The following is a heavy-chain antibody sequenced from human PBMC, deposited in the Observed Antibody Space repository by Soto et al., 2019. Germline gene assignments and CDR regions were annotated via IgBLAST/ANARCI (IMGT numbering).Heavy chain of an antibody. V-gene: IGHV3-23*01. CDR1: GFTFSSYA. CDR2: ISGSGGST. D-gene: IGHD3-10*01. J-gene: IGHJ4*02. CDR3: AKADSYYYGSGTAYYFDY. Sequence: GGSLRLSCAASGFTFSSYAMSWVRQAPGKGLEWVSAISGSGGSTYYADSVKGRFTISRDNSKNTLYLQMNSLRAEDTAVYYCAKADSYYYGSGTAYYFDYWGQGTLVTVSS.